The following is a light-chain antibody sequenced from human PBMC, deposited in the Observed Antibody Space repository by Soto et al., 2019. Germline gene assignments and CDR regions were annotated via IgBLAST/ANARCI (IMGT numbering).Light chain of an antibody. V-gene: IGKV3-15*01. J-gene: IGKJ2*01. CDR1: QSVGSN. Sequence: EIVMTQSLATLSVSPGERATLSCRASQSVGSNLAWYQKKPGQAPRLLIYGESSRATGIPDTFSGRGSGAEFTLTISSLQSEDFAIYYCQQYSNWPFTFGPGTKLEIK. CDR2: GES. CDR3: QQYSNWPFT.